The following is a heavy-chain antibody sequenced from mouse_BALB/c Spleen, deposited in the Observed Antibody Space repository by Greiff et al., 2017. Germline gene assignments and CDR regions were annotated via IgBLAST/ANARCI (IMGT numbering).Heavy chain of an antibody. CDR3: ARRGYGSRIDY. CDR1: GYTFTSYW. V-gene: IGHV1-7*01. CDR2: INPSTGYT. J-gene: IGHJ2*01. Sequence: VHLVESGAELAKPGASVKMSCKASGYTFTSYWMHWVKQRPGQGLEWIGYINPSTGYTEYNQKFKDKATLTADKSSSTAYMQLSSLTSEDSAVYYCARRGYGSRIDYWGQGTTLTVSS. D-gene: IGHD1-1*01.